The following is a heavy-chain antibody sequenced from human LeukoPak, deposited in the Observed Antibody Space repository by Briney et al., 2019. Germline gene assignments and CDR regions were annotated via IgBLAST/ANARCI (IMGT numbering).Heavy chain of an antibody. CDR2: MNPNSGNT. J-gene: IGHJ3*02. Sequence: ASVKVSCKASGYTFTSYDINWVRQATGQGLEWMGWMNPNSGNTGYAQKVQGRVTITRNTSISTAYMELSSLRSEDTAVYYCARGHILVVPAAGFDAFDIWGQGTMVTVSS. CDR3: ARGHILVVPAAGFDAFDI. V-gene: IGHV1-8*03. D-gene: IGHD2-2*01. CDR1: GYTFTSYD.